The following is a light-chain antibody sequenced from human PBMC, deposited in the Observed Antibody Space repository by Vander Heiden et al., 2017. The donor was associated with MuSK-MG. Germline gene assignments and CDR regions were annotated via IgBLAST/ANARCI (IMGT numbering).Light chain of an antibody. CDR3: CSHEGSPNFLV. CDR1: SSDVGSYNL. J-gene: IGLJ2*01. Sequence: QAGLTQPAAVSGYPGQSSTISCNGTSSDVGSYNLVSWYQQYPGKAPILLICEVTKRPSGVSNRFFASKSGNPASLTTSGLQAEDAADYYCCSHEGSPNFLVFGGGTKLTVL. CDR2: EVT. V-gene: IGLV2-23*02.